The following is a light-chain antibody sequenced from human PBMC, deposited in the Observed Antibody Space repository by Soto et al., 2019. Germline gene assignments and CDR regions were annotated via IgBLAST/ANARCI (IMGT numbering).Light chain of an antibody. CDR3: QQYGRSPRT. CDR1: QSVSSSY. CDR2: GAS. V-gene: IGKV3-20*01. Sequence: EIVLTQSPGTLSLSPGERATLSCRASQSVSSSYLAWYQQKLSQAPRLLIYGASSRATGIPDRFSGSGSGTDFTLTISRLEPEDFAVYYCQQYGRSPRTFGQGTKLEIK. J-gene: IGKJ1*01.